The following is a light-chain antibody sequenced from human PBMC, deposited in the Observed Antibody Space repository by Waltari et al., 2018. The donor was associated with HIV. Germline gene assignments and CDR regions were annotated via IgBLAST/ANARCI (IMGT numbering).Light chain of an antibody. Sequence: DIQMTQSPSSLSASVGDRVTITCQASHYIDNYLSWYQQKPGKAPKLLIYDVSNLETGVSSRFSGSGYGTEFSFTISSLQPEDIATYYCQQYENLPYSFGQGTNLEI. V-gene: IGKV1-33*01. CDR3: QQYENLPYS. CDR2: DVS. J-gene: IGKJ2*03. CDR1: HYIDNY.